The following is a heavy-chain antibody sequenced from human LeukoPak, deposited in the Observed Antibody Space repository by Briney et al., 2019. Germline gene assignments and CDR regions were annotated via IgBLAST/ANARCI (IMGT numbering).Heavy chain of an antibody. D-gene: IGHD6-19*01. CDR3: ASVQWLVRSYNY. Sequence: SETLSLTCAVYGGSFSGYYWSWIRQPPGKGLEWIGEINHSGSTNYNPSLKSRVTISVDTSKNQFSLKLSSVTAADTAVYYCASVQWLVRSYNYWGQGTLVTVSS. J-gene: IGHJ4*02. CDR2: INHSGST. V-gene: IGHV4-34*01. CDR1: GGSFSGYY.